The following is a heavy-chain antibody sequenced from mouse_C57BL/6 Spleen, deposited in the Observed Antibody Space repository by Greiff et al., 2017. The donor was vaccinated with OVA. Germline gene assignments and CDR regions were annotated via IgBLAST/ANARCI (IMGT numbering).Heavy chain of an antibody. V-gene: IGHV3-6*01. CDR1: GYSITSGYY. D-gene: IGHD1-1*01. J-gene: IGHJ1*03. CDR3: ARGALYGSSYPWYFDV. CDR2: ISYDGSN. Sequence: VQLKESGPGLVKPSQSLSLTCSVTGYSITSGYYWNWIRQFPGNKLEWMGYISYDGSNNYNPSLKNRISITRDTSKNQFFLKLNSVTTEDTATYYCARGALYGSSYPWYFDVWGTGTTVTVSS.